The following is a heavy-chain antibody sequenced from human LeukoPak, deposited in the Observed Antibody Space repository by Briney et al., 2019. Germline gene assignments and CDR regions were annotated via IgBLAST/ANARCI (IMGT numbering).Heavy chain of an antibody. V-gene: IGHV1-2*02. D-gene: IGHD2-2*02. CDR2: IILNSGDT. CDR3: ARGGAHTLVVAAAVIPPFGC. J-gene: IGHJ4*02. CDR1: GYTFSDYY. Sequence: ASVKVSCKASGYTFSDYYMHWVRQAPGQGLEWMGWIILNSGDTNYAQRFQGRVTMTRDTSISTAYMELSRLRSDDTAIYYCARGGAHTLVVAAAVIPPFGCWGRGTLVTVSS.